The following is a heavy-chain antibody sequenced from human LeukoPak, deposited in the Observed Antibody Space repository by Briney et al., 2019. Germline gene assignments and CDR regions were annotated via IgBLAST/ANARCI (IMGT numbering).Heavy chain of an antibody. CDR2: IYSGGST. CDR3: ARDSWFGELGFDY. J-gene: IGHJ4*02. V-gene: IGHV3-53*01. D-gene: IGHD3-10*01. CDR1: GFTVSSNY. Sequence: GGSLRLSCAASGFTVSSNYMSWVRQAPGKGLEWVSVIYSGGSTYYADSVKGRFTISRDNSKNTLYLQMNSLRAEDTAVYYCARDSWFGELGFDYWGQGTLVTVSS.